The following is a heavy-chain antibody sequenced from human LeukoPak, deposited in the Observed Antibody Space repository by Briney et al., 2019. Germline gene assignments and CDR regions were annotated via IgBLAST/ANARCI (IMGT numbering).Heavy chain of an antibody. CDR3: AKDAHFDY. V-gene: IGHV3-23*01. Sequence: GGSLRLSCAASGFTFSTFDMSWARQAPGTGLEWVSVIRARDSSTYYADSVKGRFTISRDNSKNTLYLQMNSLRAEDTAIYYCAKDAHFDYWGQGILVTVSA. J-gene: IGHJ4*02. CDR2: IRARDSST. CDR1: GFTFSTFD.